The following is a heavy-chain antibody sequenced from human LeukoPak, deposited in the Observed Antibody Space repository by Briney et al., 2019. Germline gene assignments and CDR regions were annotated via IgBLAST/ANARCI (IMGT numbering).Heavy chain of an antibody. Sequence: HPGGSLRLSCAASGFTFSNYAMNWVRQAPGKGLEWVSIIDGGGGSIYYADSVKGRFTISRDNSKNTLYLQMNSLRAGDTAVYYCARYLEGSLDYWGQGTLVTVSS. D-gene: IGHD1-14*01. CDR1: GFTFSNYA. J-gene: IGHJ4*02. CDR2: IDGGGGSI. V-gene: IGHV3-23*01. CDR3: ARYLEGSLDY.